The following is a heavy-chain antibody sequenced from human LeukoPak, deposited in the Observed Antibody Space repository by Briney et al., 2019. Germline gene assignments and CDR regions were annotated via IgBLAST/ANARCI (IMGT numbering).Heavy chain of an antibody. J-gene: IGHJ3*02. D-gene: IGHD5-18*01. CDR2: ISTNGGHT. V-gene: IGHV3-64*04. Sequence: GGSLRLSCSASGFSFSNYAMHWVRQAPGKGLEYVSAISTNGGHTYYADSVKGRFTISRDNSKNTLYLQMNSLRPEDTAVYYCAREGLGYSYGYQAFDIWGQGTMVTVSS. CDR3: AREGLGYSYGYQAFDI. CDR1: GFSFSNYA.